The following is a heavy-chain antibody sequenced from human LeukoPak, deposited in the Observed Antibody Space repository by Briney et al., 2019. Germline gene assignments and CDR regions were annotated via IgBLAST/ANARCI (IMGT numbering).Heavy chain of an antibody. J-gene: IGHJ6*03. Sequence: SVKVSCKASGGTFSSYAISWVRQAPGQGLEWMGGIIPIFGTANYAQKFQGRVTITADESTSTAYMELSSLRSEDTAVYYCARGFGYCSSTSCYREDYYYYMDVWGKGTTVTVSS. CDR1: GGTFSSYA. D-gene: IGHD2-2*02. CDR3: ARGFGYCSSTSCYREDYYYYMDV. CDR2: IIPIFGTA. V-gene: IGHV1-69*13.